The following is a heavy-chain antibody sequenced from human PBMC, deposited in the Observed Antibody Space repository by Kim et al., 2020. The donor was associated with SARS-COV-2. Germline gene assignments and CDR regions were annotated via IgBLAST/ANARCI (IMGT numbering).Heavy chain of an antibody. CDR1: GGSISSSTYY. D-gene: IGHD3-9*01. J-gene: IGHJ3*02. CDR2: IYYSGNT. CDR3: AREGLIRYFEWLLPDALDM. V-gene: IGHV4-39*02. Sequence: SETLSLTCTVSGGSISSSTYYWGWIRQPPGKGLEWIGSIYYSGNTYYNPSLKSRVTISVDTSKNHFSLKLSSVTAADTAVYYCAREGLIRYFEWLLPDALDMWGQGTMVTVSS.